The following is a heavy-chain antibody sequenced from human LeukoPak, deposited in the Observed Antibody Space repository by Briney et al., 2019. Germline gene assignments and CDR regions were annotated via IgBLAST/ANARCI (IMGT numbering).Heavy chain of an antibody. CDR1: GFTFSSYG. V-gene: IGHV3-33*01. CDR3: ARDRVEVLWFGELSEGYYFDY. D-gene: IGHD3-10*01. CDR2: IWYGRSNK. J-gene: IGHJ4*02. Sequence: GRSLRLSCAASGFTFSSYGMHWVRQAPGKGLKCVAVIWYGRSNKYYADSVKGRFTISRDNSKNTLYLQMNSLRAEDTAVYYCARDRVEVLWFGELSEGYYFDYWGRGTLVTVSS.